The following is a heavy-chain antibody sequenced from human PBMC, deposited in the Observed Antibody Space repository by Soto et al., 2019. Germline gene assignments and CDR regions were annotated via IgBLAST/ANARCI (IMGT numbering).Heavy chain of an antibody. D-gene: IGHD2-8*01. Sequence: TSETRSLTCAVYGGSFSGYYWSWIRQPPGKGLEWIGEINHSGSTNYNPSLKSRVTISVDTSKNQFSLKLSSVTAADTAVYYCARKYCTNGVCYNDYWGQGTLVTVSS. CDR3: ARKYCTNGVCYNDY. V-gene: IGHV4-34*01. CDR2: INHSGST. CDR1: GGSFSGYY. J-gene: IGHJ4*02.